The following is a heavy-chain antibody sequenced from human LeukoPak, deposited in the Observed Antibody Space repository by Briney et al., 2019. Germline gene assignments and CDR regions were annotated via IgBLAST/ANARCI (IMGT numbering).Heavy chain of an antibody. D-gene: IGHD3-10*01. V-gene: IGHV3-9*01. J-gene: IGHJ4*02. Sequence: GRSLRLSCAASGFTFDDYAIHWVRQAPGKGLEWVSGISWNSGSIGYADSVKGRFTISRDNAKNTLYLQMNSLRAEDTAVYYCAREVYGSGSYSTLYFDYWGQGSLVTVSS. CDR2: ISWNSGSI. CDR3: AREVYGSGSYSTLYFDY. CDR1: GFTFDDYA.